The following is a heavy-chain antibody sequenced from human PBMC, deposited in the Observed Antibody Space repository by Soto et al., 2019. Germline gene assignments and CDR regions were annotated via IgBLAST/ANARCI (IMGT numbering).Heavy chain of an antibody. Sequence: GGSLRLSCAASGFTFSSYSMNWVRQAPGKGLEWVSYISSSSTIYYADSVKGRFTISRDNAKNSLYLQMNSLRAEDTAVYYCARERAVVPAAINYFDYWGQGTLVTVSS. V-gene: IGHV3-48*01. J-gene: IGHJ4*02. CDR3: ARERAVVPAAINYFDY. CDR1: GFTFSSYS. D-gene: IGHD2-2*02. CDR2: ISSSSTI.